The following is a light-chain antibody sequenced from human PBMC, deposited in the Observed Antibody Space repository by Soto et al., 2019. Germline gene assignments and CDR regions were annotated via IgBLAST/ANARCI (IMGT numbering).Light chain of an antibody. CDR1: SSDVGAYNS. J-gene: IGLJ1*01. V-gene: IGLV2-23*01. Sequence: QSALSQPASVSGSPGQSITISCTGTSSDVGAYNSVSWYQQKPDKAPQIIIYKGTQRPSGVSHRFSGSTSGNAASLTVSGRQADDEADYFCCSAAPESTYVFGTGTKLTVL. CDR2: KGT. CDR3: CSAAPESTYV.